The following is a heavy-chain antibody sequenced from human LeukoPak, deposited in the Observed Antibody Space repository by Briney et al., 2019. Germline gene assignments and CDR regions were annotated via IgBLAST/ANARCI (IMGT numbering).Heavy chain of an antibody. CDR1: GFTFDDYG. J-gene: IGHJ4*02. Sequence: GGSLRLSCAASGFTFDDYGMSWVRQAPGKGLEWVSGINWNGGSTCYADSVKGRFTISRDNAKNSLYLQMNSLRAEDTALYYCARDGYCSSTSCYYFDYWGQGTLVTVSS. CDR3: ARDGYCSSTSCYYFDY. V-gene: IGHV3-20*04. CDR2: INWNGGST. D-gene: IGHD2-2*03.